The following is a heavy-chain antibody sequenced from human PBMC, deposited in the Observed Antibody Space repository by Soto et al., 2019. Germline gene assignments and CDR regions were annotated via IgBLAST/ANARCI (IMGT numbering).Heavy chain of an antibody. V-gene: IGHV3-33*01. Sequence: QVQLVESGGGVVQPGRSLRLSCAASGFTFSSYGMHWVRQAPGKGLEWVAVIWYDGSNKYYADSVKGRFTISRDNSKNTLYLQMHSLRAEDTAVYYCARDLYYGSGSYYNFDYCGQGTLVTVSS. J-gene: IGHJ4*02. CDR3: ARDLYYGSGSYYNFDY. CDR2: IWYDGSNK. D-gene: IGHD3-10*01. CDR1: GFTFSSYG.